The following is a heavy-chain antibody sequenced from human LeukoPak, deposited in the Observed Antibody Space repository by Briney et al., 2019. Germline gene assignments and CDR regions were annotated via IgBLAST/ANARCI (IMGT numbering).Heavy chain of an antibody. CDR2: INPNSGGT. Sequence: GASGKVSCKASGYTLTGYYMHWVRQAPGQGLEWMGWINPNSGGTNYAQKFQGRVTMTRDTSISTAYMELSRLRSDDTAVYYCAKGHKNPRNWNCGNWGQGTLVTVSS. V-gene: IGHV1-2*02. CDR3: AKGHKNPRNWNCGN. CDR1: GYTLTGYY. D-gene: IGHD1-7*01. J-gene: IGHJ4*02.